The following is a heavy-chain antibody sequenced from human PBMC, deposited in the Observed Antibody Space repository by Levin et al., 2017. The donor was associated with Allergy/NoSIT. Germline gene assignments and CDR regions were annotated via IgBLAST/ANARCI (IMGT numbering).Heavy chain of an antibody. CDR1: GGSISSGDYY. D-gene: IGHD3-16*02. CDR2: IYYSGST. CDR3: ARGFYDYVWGSYRLGAFDI. Sequence: NPSETLSLTCTVSGGSISSGDYYWSWIRQPPGKGLEWIGYIYYSGSTYYNPSLKSRVTISVDTSKNQFSLKLSSVTAADTAVYYCARGFYDYVWGSYRLGAFDIWGQGTMVTVSS. V-gene: IGHV4-30-4*01. J-gene: IGHJ3*02.